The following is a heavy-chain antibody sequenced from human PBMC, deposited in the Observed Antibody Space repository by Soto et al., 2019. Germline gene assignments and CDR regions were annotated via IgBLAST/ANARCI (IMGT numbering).Heavy chain of an antibody. CDR1: GFTFSTYG. CDR3: AKAKDKQLKSPGDN. CDR2: ISYSGIST. V-gene: IGHV3-30*03. J-gene: IGHJ4*02. D-gene: IGHD5-18*01. Sequence: PGVSLRLSCAASGFTFSTYGMHWFRHAPGKGLEWVGMISYSGISTYFADSVKGRFTISRDNFKNTLYLYMHSMSCDDTAFSFSAKAKDKQLKSPGDNWGQGTLVTVSS.